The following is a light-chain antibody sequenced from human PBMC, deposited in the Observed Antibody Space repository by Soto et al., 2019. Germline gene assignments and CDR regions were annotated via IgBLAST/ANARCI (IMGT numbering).Light chain of an antibody. CDR1: QSVSSY. V-gene: IGKV3-11*01. CDR3: QQRSNWPLT. CDR2: DAS. J-gene: IGKJ4*01. Sequence: PGERAALSCRASQSVSSYLAWYQQKPGQAPRLLLYDASNRASGIPARFSGSGSGTDFTLTISSLEPEDFAVYYCQQRSNWPLTFGGGTKVDIK.